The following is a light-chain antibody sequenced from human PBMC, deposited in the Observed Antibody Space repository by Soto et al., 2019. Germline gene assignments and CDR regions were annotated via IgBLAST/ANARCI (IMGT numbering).Light chain of an antibody. CDR2: SNN. V-gene: IGLV1-44*01. CDR3: AAWDDSLNGWV. J-gene: IGLJ3*02. CDR1: SSNIGSNT. Sequence: QSVLTQPTSASGTPGQRVTISCSGSSSNIGSNTVNWYHQLPGTAPKLLIYSNNQRPSGVPDRFSGSKSGASASLAISGLQSEDEADYYCAAWDDSLNGWVFGGGTKLTVL.